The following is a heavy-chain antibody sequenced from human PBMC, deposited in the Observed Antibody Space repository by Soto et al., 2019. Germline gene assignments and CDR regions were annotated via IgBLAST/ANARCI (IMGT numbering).Heavy chain of an antibody. J-gene: IGHJ4*02. Sequence: GGSLTLSCAASGFTFSSYGMHWVRQAPGKGLEWVAVISYDGSNKYYADSVKGRFTISRDNSKNTLYLQMNSLRAEDTAVYYCAKEKDYGDYPSPFDYWGQGTLVTVSS. V-gene: IGHV3-30*18. CDR1: GFTFSSYG. D-gene: IGHD4-17*01. CDR2: ISYDGSNK. CDR3: AKEKDYGDYPSPFDY.